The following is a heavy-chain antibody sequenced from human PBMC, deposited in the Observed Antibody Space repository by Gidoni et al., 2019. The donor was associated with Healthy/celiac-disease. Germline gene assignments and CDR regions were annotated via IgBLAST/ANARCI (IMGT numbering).Heavy chain of an antibody. V-gene: IGHV3-30*18. J-gene: IGHJ4*02. CDR1: GFIFSTYG. Sequence: QVQLVESGGGVVQPGRSLRLSCATSGFIFSTYGMHWVRQAPGKGLEWVAIISYDESYEYYADSVKGRFTISRDNSKNTLYLQMNSLRPEDTALYYCAKDVGYRSGLDDYWGQGTLVTVSS. CDR2: ISYDESYE. CDR3: AKDVGYRSGLDDY. D-gene: IGHD3-3*01.